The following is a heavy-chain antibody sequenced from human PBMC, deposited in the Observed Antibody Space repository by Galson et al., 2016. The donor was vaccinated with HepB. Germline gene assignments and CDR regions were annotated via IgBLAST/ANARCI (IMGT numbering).Heavy chain of an antibody. CDR3: AKEDWYFDL. CDR2: ISSDSATI. J-gene: IGHJ2*01. Sequence: SLRLSCATSTFPFSRYWMNWVRQAPGKGLEWISYISSDSATIYYADSVKGRFIISRDNAQNSLYLQMNSLKDEDTAVYYCAKEDWYFDLWGRGTLVAVSS. CDR1: TFPFSRYW. V-gene: IGHV3-48*02.